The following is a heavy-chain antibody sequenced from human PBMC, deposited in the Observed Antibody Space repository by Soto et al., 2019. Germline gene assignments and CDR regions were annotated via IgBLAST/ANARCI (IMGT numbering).Heavy chain of an antibody. CDR3: AHRRWDCSSTSCYSHFDY. Sequence: SGPTLVNPTQTLTLTCTFSGFLLSTSGVGVGWIRQPPGKALEWLALIYWDDDKRYSPSLKSRLTITKDTSRNQVVLTMTNVDPVDTATYYCAHRRWDCSSTSCYSHFDYWGQGTLVTVSS. D-gene: IGHD2-2*01. J-gene: IGHJ4*02. CDR2: IYWDDDK. V-gene: IGHV2-5*02. CDR1: GFLLSTSGVG.